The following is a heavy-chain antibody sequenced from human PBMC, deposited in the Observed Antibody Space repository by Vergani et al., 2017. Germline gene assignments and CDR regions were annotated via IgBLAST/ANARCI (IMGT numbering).Heavy chain of an antibody. CDR2: ISISSSYI. Sequence: EVQLVESGGGLVKPGGTLRLSCAASGFTFSSYSMNGVRQGPGKWLEWVSSISISSSYIYYADSVKGRFTISRDNAKNSLYLQMNSLRAEDKAVYYCARGSSSCSFDYWGQGTLVTVSS. CDR1: GFTFSSYS. J-gene: IGHJ4*02. CDR3: ARGSSSCSFDY. D-gene: IGHD6-13*01. V-gene: IGHV3-21*01.